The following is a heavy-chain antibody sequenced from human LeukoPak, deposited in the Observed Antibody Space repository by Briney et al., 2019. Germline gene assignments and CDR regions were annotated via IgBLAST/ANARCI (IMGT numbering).Heavy chain of an antibody. V-gene: IGHV3-48*01. Sequence: GGSLRLSCAVSGFTFSSYSMTWVRQAPGKGLEWVSYISGSSGAIYYAESVKGRFTISRDNAKNSLYLQMNSLRAEDTAVYYCARLYGSESYYPTYFDYWGQGNLVTVSS. CDR1: GFTFSSYS. CDR2: ISGSSGAI. D-gene: IGHD3-10*01. J-gene: IGHJ4*02. CDR3: ARLYGSESYYPTYFDY.